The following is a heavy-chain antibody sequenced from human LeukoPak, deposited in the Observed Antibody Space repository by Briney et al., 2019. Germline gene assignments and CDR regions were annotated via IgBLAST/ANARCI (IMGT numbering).Heavy chain of an antibody. J-gene: IGHJ4*02. CDR1: GYTFTNFW. D-gene: IGHD2-2*01. Sequence: GESLKISCKGSGYTFTNFWSGWVRQMPGKGLEWMGIIYPGDSDTRYSSSFQGQVTISADKSISTAYLQWSSLKASDTAMYYCARRLSSTPLYDYWGQGTLVTVSS. CDR3: ARRLSSTPLYDY. V-gene: IGHV5-51*01. CDR2: IYPGDSDT.